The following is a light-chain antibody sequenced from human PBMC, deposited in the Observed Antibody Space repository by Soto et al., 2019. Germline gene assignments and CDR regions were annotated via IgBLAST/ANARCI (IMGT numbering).Light chain of an antibody. Sequence: EIVMTQSPATLSVSPGESATIFCRASQSVNTYLAWYQQKPGQAPRLLIYGASTRATGIPARFSGSGSGTEFPLTINILQSEDVAVYSCQQYNNRRTFGQGTKVEI. CDR3: QQYNNRRT. J-gene: IGKJ1*01. V-gene: IGKV3-15*01. CDR1: QSVNTY. CDR2: GAS.